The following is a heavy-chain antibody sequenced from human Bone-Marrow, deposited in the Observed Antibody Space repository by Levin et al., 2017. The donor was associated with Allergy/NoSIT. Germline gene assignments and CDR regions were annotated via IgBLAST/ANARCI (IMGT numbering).Heavy chain of an antibody. CDR1: GFTFSSFW. J-gene: IGHJ4*02. Sequence: GGSLRLSCAASGFTFSSFWMSWVRQAPGKGLEWVANIKQDGSEQYHLDSVRGRFTISRDNAENSLYLQMNSLRVEDTAVYYCAKTSRSSMDPDYWGQGTLVTVSS. CDR3: AKTSRSSMDPDY. V-gene: IGHV3-7*01. D-gene: IGHD6-6*01. CDR2: IKQDGSEQ.